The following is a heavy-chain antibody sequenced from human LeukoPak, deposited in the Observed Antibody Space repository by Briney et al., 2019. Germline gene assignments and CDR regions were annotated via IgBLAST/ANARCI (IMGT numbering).Heavy chain of an antibody. D-gene: IGHD3-10*01. CDR1: GFTFSTYG. CDR2: ILYDGSDK. Sequence: GGSLRLSCAASGFTFSTYGIHWVRQAPGKGLEWVTFILYDGSDKYYADSVKGRFSISRDNSKNTLYLQMNSLRPEDTAVYYCARGGTGHYYASGTYYQSYYFDYWGQGSLVTVSS. V-gene: IGHV3-30*02. CDR3: ARGGTGHYYASGTYYQSYYFDY. J-gene: IGHJ4*02.